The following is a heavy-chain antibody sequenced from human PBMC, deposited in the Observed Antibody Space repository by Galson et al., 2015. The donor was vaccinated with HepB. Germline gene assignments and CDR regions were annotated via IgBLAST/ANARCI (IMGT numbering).Heavy chain of an antibody. V-gene: IGHV3-15*01. CDR3: TTDRSSDSSGYYWTTNGY. CDR1: GFTFSNAW. CDR2: IKSKTDGGTT. J-gene: IGHJ4*02. Sequence: SLRLSCAASGFTFSNAWMSWVRQAPGKGLEWVGRIKSKTDGGTTDYAAPVKGRFTISRDDSKNTLYLQMNSLKTEDTAVYYCTTDRSSDSSGYYWTTNGYWGQGTLVTVSS. D-gene: IGHD3-22*01.